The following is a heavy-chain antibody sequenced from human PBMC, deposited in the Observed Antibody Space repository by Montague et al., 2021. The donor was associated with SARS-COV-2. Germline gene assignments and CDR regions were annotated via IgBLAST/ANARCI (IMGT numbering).Heavy chain of an antibody. V-gene: IGHV4-39*01. J-gene: IGHJ4*02. CDR3: ARHGWGWLRLLRPFDY. CDR2: IYYSGST. D-gene: IGHD5-12*01. CDR1: GGSISSSTYY. Sequence: SETLSLTCTVSGGSISSSTYYWGWIRQPPGKGLEWIGSIYYSGSTYYNPSLKSRVTISVDTSKNQFSLKLSSVTAADTAVCYCARHGWGWLRLLRPFDYWGQGTLV.